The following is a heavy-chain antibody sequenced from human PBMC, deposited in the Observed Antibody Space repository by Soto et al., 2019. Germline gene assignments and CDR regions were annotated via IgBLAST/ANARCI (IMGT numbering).Heavy chain of an antibody. CDR1: GGSISSGGYY. CDR3: ARGYYDSRGLSPLDAFDI. D-gene: IGHD3-22*01. V-gene: IGHV4-31*03. Sequence: QVQLQESGPGLVKPSQTLSLTCTVSGGSISSGGYYWSWIRQHPGKGLEWIGYIYYSGSTYYNPSLKSRVTIAVDTSKNQFSLKLSAVTAADTAVYYCARGYYDSRGLSPLDAFDIWGQGTMVTVSS. CDR2: IYYSGST. J-gene: IGHJ3*02.